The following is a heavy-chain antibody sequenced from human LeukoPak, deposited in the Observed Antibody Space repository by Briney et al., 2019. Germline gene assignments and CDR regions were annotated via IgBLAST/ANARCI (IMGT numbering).Heavy chain of an antibody. CDR2: IYYSGST. D-gene: IGHD3-10*01. J-gene: IGHJ5*02. V-gene: IGHV4-59*01. CDR3: ARYGSGSYFSWFDP. CDR1: GGSISSYY. Sequence: SETLSLTCTVSGGSISSYYWSWIRQPPGKGLEWIGYIYYSGSTNYNPSLKSRVTISVDTSKNQFSLKLSSVTAADTAVCYCARYGSGSYFSWFDPWGQGTLVTVSS.